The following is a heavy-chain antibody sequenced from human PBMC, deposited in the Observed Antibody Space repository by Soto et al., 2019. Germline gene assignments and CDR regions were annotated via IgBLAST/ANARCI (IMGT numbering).Heavy chain of an antibody. D-gene: IGHD6-13*01. Sequence: SAVKVSCKASGYTFTGYYMHWVRHAPRKGLEWMRWINPNSGGTNYAQTFQGRVNMTRDTSISTAYMELSRMRSDDTAVYYCARDLEAAVQPPYYYYGMDFWGQGTTVTVSS. CDR3: ARDLEAAVQPPYYYYGMDF. V-gene: IGHV1-2*02. CDR2: INPNSGGT. J-gene: IGHJ6*02. CDR1: GYTFTGYY.